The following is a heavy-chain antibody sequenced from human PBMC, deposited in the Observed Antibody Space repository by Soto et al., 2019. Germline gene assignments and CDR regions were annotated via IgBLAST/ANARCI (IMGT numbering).Heavy chain of an antibody. D-gene: IGHD2-8*01. CDR3: TRGVLA. CDR1: GGSVSRGGYA. V-gene: IGHV4-30-2*01. CDR2: ISPSGRP. J-gene: IGHJ5*02. Sequence: QVQLQESGSSLVRPSQPLSLTCSVSGGSVSRGGYAWSWIRQAPGKGLEWIGFISPSGRPAYNPSLKSRVSISVDTSKNQISLELSSVTAADTAVYYCTRGVLAWGPGTLVTGSS.